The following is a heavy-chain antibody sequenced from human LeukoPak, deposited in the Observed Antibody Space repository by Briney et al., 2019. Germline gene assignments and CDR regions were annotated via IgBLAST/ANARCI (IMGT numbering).Heavy chain of an antibody. CDR2: IYHSGST. CDR1: GYSISSGYY. D-gene: IGHD3-10*01. J-gene: IGHJ6*03. V-gene: IGHV4-38-2*02. Sequence: SETLSLTCTVSGYSISSGYYWGWIRQPPGKGLEWIGSIYHSGSTYYNPSLKSRVTISVDTSKNQFSLKLSSVTAADTAVYYCARRRKVRGVIMSIYYYYYMDVWGKGTTVTISS. CDR3: ARRRKVRGVIMSIYYYYYMDV.